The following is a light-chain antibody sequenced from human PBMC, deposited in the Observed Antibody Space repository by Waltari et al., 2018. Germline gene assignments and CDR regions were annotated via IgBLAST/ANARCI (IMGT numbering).Light chain of an antibody. CDR1: QSISTY. V-gene: IGKV1-39*01. CDR3: QQSYSPLT. CDR2: AAS. Sequence: DIQMTQSPSSLSASVGDRVTITCRASQSISTYLNWYLQKPGKAPNLLIYAASSLQSGVPSRFSGSGSGTEFTLTISSLQPEDFATYYCQQSYSPLTFGGGTKVEIK. J-gene: IGKJ4*01.